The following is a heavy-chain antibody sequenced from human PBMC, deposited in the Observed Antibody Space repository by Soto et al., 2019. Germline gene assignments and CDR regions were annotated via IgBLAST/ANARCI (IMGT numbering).Heavy chain of an antibody. CDR2: INSDGSST. V-gene: IGHV3-74*01. Sequence: GGSMRLPCAASGFTISSHWMHWVRQAQGKGLVWVSRINSDGSSTSYADSVKGRFTISRDNAKNTLYLQMNSLRAEDTAVYYCARVGCTNGVCYIDYWGQGTLVTVSS. CDR3: ARVGCTNGVCYIDY. J-gene: IGHJ4*02. CDR1: GFTISSHW. D-gene: IGHD2-8*01.